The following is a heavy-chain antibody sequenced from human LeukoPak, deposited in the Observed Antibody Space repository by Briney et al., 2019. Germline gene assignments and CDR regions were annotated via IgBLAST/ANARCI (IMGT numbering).Heavy chain of an antibody. D-gene: IGHD3-10*01. J-gene: IGHJ5*02. Sequence: SETLSLTCTVSGGSISSSSYYWGWIRQPPGKGLEWIGSIYYSGSTYYNPSLKSRVTTSVDTSKNQFSLKLSSVTAADTAVYYCATLTYGSGSYYNPWGQGTLVTVSS. V-gene: IGHV4-39*07. CDR1: GGSISSSSYY. CDR2: IYYSGST. CDR3: ATLTYGSGSYYNP.